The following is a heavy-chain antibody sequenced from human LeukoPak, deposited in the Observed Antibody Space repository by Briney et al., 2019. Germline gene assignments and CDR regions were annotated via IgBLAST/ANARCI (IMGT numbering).Heavy chain of an antibody. CDR1: GYTFTSYG. J-gene: IGHJ4*02. D-gene: IGHD3-22*01. V-gene: IGHV1-18*01. Sequence: ASVKVSCKASGYTFTSYGISWVRQAPGQGLEWMGWISAYNGNTNYAQKLQGRVTMTTDTSTSTAYMELRSLRSDDTAVYYCARDRYYDSSGYYQRTGSFDYWGQGTLVTVSS. CDR2: ISAYNGNT. CDR3: ARDRYYDSSGYYQRTGSFDY.